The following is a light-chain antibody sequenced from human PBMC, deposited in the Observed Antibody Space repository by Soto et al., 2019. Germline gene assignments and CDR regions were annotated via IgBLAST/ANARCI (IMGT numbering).Light chain of an antibody. Sequence: QSALTQPASVSGSPGQSITISCTGTSSDVGSYNLVSWYQQHPGKAPKLMIYEGSKRPSGVSNRFSGSKSGNTASLTISGLQAEDEDDYYCCSYAGTHYVFGTGTKVTVL. J-gene: IGLJ1*01. V-gene: IGLV2-23*01. CDR1: SSDVGSYNL. CDR2: EGS. CDR3: CSYAGTHYV.